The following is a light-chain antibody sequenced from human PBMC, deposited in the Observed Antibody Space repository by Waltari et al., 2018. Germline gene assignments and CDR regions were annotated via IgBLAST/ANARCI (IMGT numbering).Light chain of an antibody. CDR3: ATWDGSGVV. CDR2: RNN. CDR1: RSNLGNHS. V-gene: IGLV1-47*01. J-gene: IGLJ2*01. Sequence: QSVLTQPPSASGPPGQRVTISCSVIRSNLGNHSLYCYQQLPGTAPKLLIYRNNQRPSGVPDRCSGSKSGTSASLAISGLRPEDEADYYWATWDGSGVVFGGGTKLTVL.